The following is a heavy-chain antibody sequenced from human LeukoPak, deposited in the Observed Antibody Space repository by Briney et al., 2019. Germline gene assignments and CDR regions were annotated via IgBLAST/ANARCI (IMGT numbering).Heavy chain of an antibody. Sequence: SETLSLTCTVSGGSISSYYWSWIRQPPGKGLEWIGYIYYSGSTNYNPSLKSRVTISVDTSKNQFSLKLSSVTAADTAVYYCARGLRFDPWGQGTLVTVSS. CDR2: IYYSGST. V-gene: IGHV4-59*01. J-gene: IGHJ5*02. CDR3: ARGLRFDP. CDR1: GGSISSYY.